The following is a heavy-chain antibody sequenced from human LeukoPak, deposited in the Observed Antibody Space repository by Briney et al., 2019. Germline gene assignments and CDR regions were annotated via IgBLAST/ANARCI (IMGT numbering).Heavy chain of an antibody. CDR1: EFSVGSNY. D-gene: IGHD5-12*01. CDR3: AGGPSGYHNT. Sequence: GGSLRLSCAASEFSVGSNYMTWVRQAPGKELEWVSLIYSGGSTYYADSVKGRFTISRDNSKNTLYLQMNSLRAEDTAVYYCAGGPSGYHNTGGQGTLVTVSS. V-gene: IGHV3-66*01. J-gene: IGHJ4*02. CDR2: IYSGGST.